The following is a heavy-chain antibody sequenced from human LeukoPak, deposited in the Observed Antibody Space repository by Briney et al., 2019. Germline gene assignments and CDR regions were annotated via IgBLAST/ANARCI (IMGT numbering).Heavy chain of an antibody. J-gene: IGHJ5*02. CDR1: GFTVSNYY. CDR2: IYSGGDT. V-gene: IGHV3-66*01. CDR3: ARDPDA. Sequence: GGSLRLSCAASGFTVSNYYMSWVRKAPGEGLEWVSVIYSGGDTYPADSVKGRFTLSRDNSKNTLYLQMNSLRAEDTAVYYCARDPDAWGQGTLVTVSS.